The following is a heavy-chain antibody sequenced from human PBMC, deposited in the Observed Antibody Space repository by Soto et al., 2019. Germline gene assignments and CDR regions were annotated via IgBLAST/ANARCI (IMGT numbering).Heavy chain of an antibody. D-gene: IGHD6-19*01. CDR3: ARSRYTSGWWTPPFDY. V-gene: IGHV4-59*01. Sequence: QVQLQESGPGLVKPSESLSLTCAVSGGSISSYYWSWIRQPPGKGLEWIGYLYYSGSTNYNPALKSRVTISVDTSKNQFSLKLTSVTAADTAVYYCARSRYTSGWWTPPFDYWGQGTLVTFSS. J-gene: IGHJ4*02. CDR1: GGSISSYY. CDR2: LYYSGST.